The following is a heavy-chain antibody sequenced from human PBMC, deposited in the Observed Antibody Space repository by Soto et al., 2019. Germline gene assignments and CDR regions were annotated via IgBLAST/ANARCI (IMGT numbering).Heavy chain of an antibody. CDR1: GGTFSSYA. J-gene: IGHJ4*02. Sequence: SVKVSCKASGGTFSSYAISWVRQAPGQGLEWMGGIIPIFGTANYAQKFQGRVTITADESTSTAYMELSSLRSEDTAVYYCARGYYYDSSGYRPGYFDYWGQGTLVTVSS. CDR3: ARGYYYDSSGYRPGYFDY. D-gene: IGHD3-22*01. V-gene: IGHV1-69*13. CDR2: IIPIFGTA.